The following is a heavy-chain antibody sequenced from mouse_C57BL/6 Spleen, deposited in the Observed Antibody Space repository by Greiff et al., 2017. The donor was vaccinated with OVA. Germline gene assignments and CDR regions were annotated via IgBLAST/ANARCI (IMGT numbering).Heavy chain of an antibody. CDR1: GFTFSDYG. CDR2: ISSGSSSI. CDR3: ARNYGSNYEAGKNYAMDY. Sequence: EVKVVESGGGLVKPGGSLKLSCAASGFTFSDYGMHWVRQAPEQGLEWVAYISSGSSSIYYADTVKGRFTISRDNAKNTLFLQMTRLRSGDTAMYDCARNYGSNYEAGKNYAMDYWGQGTSVTVSS. J-gene: IGHJ4*01. D-gene: IGHD1-1*01. V-gene: IGHV5-17*01.